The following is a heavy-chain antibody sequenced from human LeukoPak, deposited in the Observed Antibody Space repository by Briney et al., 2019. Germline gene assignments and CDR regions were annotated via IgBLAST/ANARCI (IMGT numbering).Heavy chain of an antibody. D-gene: IGHD3-3*01. CDR1: GFTFSSYS. CDR3: AREERITIFGVVPGAFDI. Sequence: GGSLRLSCAASGFTFSSYSMNWVRQAPGKGLEWVSYISSSSSTIYYADSVKGRFTISRDNAKNSLYLQMNSLRAEDTAVYYCAREERITIFGVVPGAFDIWGKGTTVTVSS. J-gene: IGHJ6*04. V-gene: IGHV3-48*01. CDR2: ISSSSSTI.